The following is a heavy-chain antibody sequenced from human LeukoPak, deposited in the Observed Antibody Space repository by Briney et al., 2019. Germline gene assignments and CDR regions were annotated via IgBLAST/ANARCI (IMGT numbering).Heavy chain of an antibody. CDR1: GFTFAAYS. V-gene: IGHV3-21*01. D-gene: IGHD7-27*01. CDR3: ARDFARTGDYHHFDY. Sequence: PGGSLRLSCAVSGFTFAAYSMNWVRQAPGKGLEWVSSVIVPTGSMYYGDSVKGRFTISRDNAMNSLYLQMSSLRAEDTAVYYCARDFARTGDYHHFDYWGQGTLVIVSS. CDR2: VIVPTGSM. J-gene: IGHJ4*02.